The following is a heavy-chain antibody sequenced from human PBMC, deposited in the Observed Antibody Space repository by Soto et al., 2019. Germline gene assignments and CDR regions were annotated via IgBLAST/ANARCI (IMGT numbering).Heavy chain of an antibody. CDR1: GFTFSSYG. CDR3: AKPTNYDTLTGPLY. D-gene: IGHD3-9*01. Sequence: QVQLVESGGGVVQPGRSLRLSCAASGFTFSSYGMHWVRQAPGKGLEWVAVISYDGSNKYYADSVKGRFTISRDNSKNTLYLQMNSLRAEDTAVYYCAKPTNYDTLTGPLYWGQGTLVTVSS. V-gene: IGHV3-30*18. J-gene: IGHJ4*02. CDR2: ISYDGSNK.